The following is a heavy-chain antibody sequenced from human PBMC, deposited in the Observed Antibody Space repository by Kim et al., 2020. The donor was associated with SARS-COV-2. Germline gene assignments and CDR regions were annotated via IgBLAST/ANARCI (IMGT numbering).Heavy chain of an antibody. D-gene: IGHD3-3*01. V-gene: IGHV4-34*01. Sequence: KSRVTISLDTSKNQFSLKLSAVTAADTAVYFCARGAKGDYWSGYPSHFDYWGQGTLVTVSS. J-gene: IGHJ4*02. CDR3: ARGAKGDYWSGYPSHFDY.